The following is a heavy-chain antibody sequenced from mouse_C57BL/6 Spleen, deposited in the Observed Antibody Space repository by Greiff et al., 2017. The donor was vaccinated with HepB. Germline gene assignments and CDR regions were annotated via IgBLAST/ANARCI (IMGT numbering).Heavy chain of an antibody. CDR3: ARGYSKPYYFDY. Sequence: QVQLQQSGAELARPGASVKLSCKASGYTFTSYGISWVKQRTGQGLEWIGEIYPRSGNTYYNEKFKGKATLTADKSSSTAYMELRSLTSEDSAVYFCARGYSKPYYFDYWGQGTTLTVSS. J-gene: IGHJ2*01. CDR1: GYTFTSYG. D-gene: IGHD2-5*01. CDR2: IYPRSGNT. V-gene: IGHV1-81*01.